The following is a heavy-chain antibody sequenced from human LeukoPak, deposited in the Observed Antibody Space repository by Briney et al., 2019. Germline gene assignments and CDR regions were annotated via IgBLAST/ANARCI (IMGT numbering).Heavy chain of an antibody. V-gene: IGHV3-48*04. CDR3: ARDDYGGTY. CDR2: IGSSSSTI. Sequence: PGGSLRLSCAASGFTFSSYSMNWVRQAPGKGLEWVSYIGSSSSTIYYADSVKGRFTISRDNAKNSLYLQMNSLRGEDTAAYYCARDDYGGTYWGQGTLVTVSS. CDR1: GFTFSSYS. D-gene: IGHD4-23*01. J-gene: IGHJ4*02.